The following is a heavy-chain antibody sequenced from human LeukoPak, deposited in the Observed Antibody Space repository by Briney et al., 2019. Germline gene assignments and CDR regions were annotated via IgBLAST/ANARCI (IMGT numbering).Heavy chain of an antibody. J-gene: IGHJ4*02. D-gene: IGHD3-22*01. CDR1: RFTFSSYG. CDR3: AKGNDIGGYYYPHFDY. V-gene: IGHV3-30*18. CDR2: ISSDGNNK. Sequence: GGSLRLSCAASRFTFSSYGMHWVRQAPGKGLEWVAVISSDGNNKNYVDSVKGRFTFSRDNSKNTLYLQMNSLRAEDTAVYYCAKGNDIGGYYYPHFDYWGQGTLVTVSS.